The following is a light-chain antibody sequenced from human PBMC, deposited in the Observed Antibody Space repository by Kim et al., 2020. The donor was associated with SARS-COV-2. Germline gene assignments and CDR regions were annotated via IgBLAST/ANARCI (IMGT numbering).Light chain of an antibody. Sequence: SVGDRVTITCRASENVSARLAWYQQKPGKAPNLLIYKTSNLENGVPSRFSGSGSGTEFTLTITSLQADDFATYYCQQYNTYSPWAFGQGTKVDIK. J-gene: IGKJ1*01. V-gene: IGKV1-5*03. CDR2: KTS. CDR3: QQYNTYSPWA. CDR1: ENVSAR.